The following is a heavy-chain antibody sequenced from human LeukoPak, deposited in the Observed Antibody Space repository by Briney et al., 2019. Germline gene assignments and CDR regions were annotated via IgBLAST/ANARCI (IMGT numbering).Heavy chain of an antibody. CDR3: AKGAAAGIRGYFDY. V-gene: IGHV3-9*01. D-gene: IGHD6-25*01. CDR2: ISYNRDGI. J-gene: IGHJ4*02. Sequence: GGSLRLSCVASGFTFDDYAMHWVRQAPGKGLEWVSGISYNRDGIGYADSVKGRFTVSRDNAKNSLYLQMNSLSSEDTALYYCAKGAAAGIRGYFDYWGQGILVTVSS. CDR1: GFTFDDYA.